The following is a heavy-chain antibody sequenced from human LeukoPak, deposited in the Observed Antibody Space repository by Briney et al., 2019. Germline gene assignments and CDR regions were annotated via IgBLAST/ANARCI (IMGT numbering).Heavy chain of an antibody. CDR2: IYYSGTT. CDR3: ARRAGDSSGYYYLSYYYYMDV. D-gene: IGHD3-22*01. CDR1: GGSISNYY. V-gene: IGHV4-59*12. Sequence: SETLSLTCTVSGGSISNYYWNWIRQPPGKGLEWIGYIYYSGTTNYNPSLKSRVSMSVDTSKNQFSLKLSSVTAADTAVYYCARRAGDSSGYYYLSYYYYMDVWGKGTTVTISS. J-gene: IGHJ6*03.